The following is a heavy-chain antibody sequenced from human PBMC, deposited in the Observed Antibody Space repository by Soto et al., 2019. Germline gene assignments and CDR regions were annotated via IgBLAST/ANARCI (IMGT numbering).Heavy chain of an antibody. CDR2: IYYSGST. Sequence: LSLTCTVSGGSISSGGYYWSWIRQHPGKGLEWIGYIYYSGSTYYNPSLKSRVTISVDTSKNQFSLKLSSVTAADTAVYYCARDLKTDCSGGSCYSYYYYGMDVWGQGTTVTVSS. CDR1: GGSISSGGYY. V-gene: IGHV4-31*03. CDR3: ARDLKTDCSGGSCYSYYYYGMDV. D-gene: IGHD2-15*01. J-gene: IGHJ6*02.